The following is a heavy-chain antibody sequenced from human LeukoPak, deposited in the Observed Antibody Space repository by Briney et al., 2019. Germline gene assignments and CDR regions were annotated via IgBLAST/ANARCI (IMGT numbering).Heavy chain of an antibody. D-gene: IGHD3-22*01. CDR2: IYYSGST. CDR1: GGSISSYY. Sequence: PSETLSLTCTVSGGSISSYYWSWIRQPPGKGLEWIGYIYYSGSTNYNPSLKSRVTTSVDTSKNQFSLKLSSVTAADTAVYYCARDNDSSGYDAFDIWGQGTMVTVSS. J-gene: IGHJ3*02. V-gene: IGHV4-59*01. CDR3: ARDNDSSGYDAFDI.